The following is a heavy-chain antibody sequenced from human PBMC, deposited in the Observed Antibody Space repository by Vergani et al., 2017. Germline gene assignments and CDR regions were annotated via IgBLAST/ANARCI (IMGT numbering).Heavy chain of an antibody. V-gene: IGHV3-7*01. J-gene: IGHJ5*02. Sequence: EVQLVESGGGLVQPGGSLRLSCAASGFIFSHYWMSWVRQAPGKGLEWVANINQDGSEKYYVDSVKGRFTISRDNAKNSLYLQMNSLRAEDTALYYCARINDYGSSCYSLTRWHNWFDPWRQGTLITFSS. CDR1: GFIFSHYW. CDR2: INQDGSEK. D-gene: IGHD3-22*01. CDR3: ARINDYGSSCYSLTRWHNWFDP.